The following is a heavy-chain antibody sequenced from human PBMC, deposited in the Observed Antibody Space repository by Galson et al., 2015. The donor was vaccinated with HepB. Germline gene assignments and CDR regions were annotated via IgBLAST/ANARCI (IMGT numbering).Heavy chain of an antibody. J-gene: IGHJ4*02. Sequence: SVKVSCKASGYSFSRYAIHWVRQAPGQGLQWMGWINAGNGYTQYPQKFQGTVTITSEASASTVYMELSSLSSEDTAVYFCARDRFGSFDYWGQGTLVSVSS. CDR2: INAGNGYT. CDR3: ARDRFGSFDY. V-gene: IGHV1-3*01. CDR1: GYSFSRYA. D-gene: IGHD3-3*01.